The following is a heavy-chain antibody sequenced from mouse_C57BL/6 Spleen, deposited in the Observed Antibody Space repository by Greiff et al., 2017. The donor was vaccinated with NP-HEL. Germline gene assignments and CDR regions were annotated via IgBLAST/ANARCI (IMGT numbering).Heavy chain of an antibody. CDR3: ADGYDFDY. Sequence: EVQLQQSGAELVKPGASVKLSFTASGFNIKDYYLHWVKQSTEQGLEWIGRIDPEDGVTKNAPKFQGKATITADTAANTSYLQLSSLTSEDAAVYYCADGYDFDYWGQGTTLTVSS. V-gene: IGHV14-2*01. J-gene: IGHJ2*01. D-gene: IGHD2-2*01. CDR1: GFNIKDYY. CDR2: IDPEDGVT.